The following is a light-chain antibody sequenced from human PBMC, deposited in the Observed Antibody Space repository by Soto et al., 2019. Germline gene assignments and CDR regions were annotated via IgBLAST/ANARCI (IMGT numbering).Light chain of an antibody. V-gene: IGKV3-15*01. CDR1: QSVSSD. Sequence: EKVITYSSATLSCSPGERATLSCRASQSVSSDLAWYQQKPGQAPRLLIYGASTRATGIPARLSGSGSGTEFTLIISSLQSEDFAVYFCQQYNNWPWTFGQGTKVDIK. CDR3: QQYNNWPWT. CDR2: GAS. J-gene: IGKJ1*01.